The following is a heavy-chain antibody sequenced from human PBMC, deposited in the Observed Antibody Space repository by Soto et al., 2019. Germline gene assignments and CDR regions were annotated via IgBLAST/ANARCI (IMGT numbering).Heavy chain of an antibody. V-gene: IGHV3-74*01. D-gene: IGHD3-16*02. CDR1: GFTFSSYW. Sequence: GGSLRLSCAASGFTFSSYWMHWVRQAPGKGLVWVSRINSDGSSTSYADSVKGRFTISRDNAKNTLYLQMNSLRAEDTAVYYCARGIMITFGGVIDDAFDIWGQGTMVTVSS. CDR2: INSDGSST. CDR3: ARGIMITFGGVIDDAFDI. J-gene: IGHJ3*02.